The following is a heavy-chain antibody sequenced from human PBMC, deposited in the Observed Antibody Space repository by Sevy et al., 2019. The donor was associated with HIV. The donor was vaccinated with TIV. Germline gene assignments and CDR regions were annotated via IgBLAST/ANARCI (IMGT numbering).Heavy chain of an antibody. D-gene: IGHD2-8*01. CDR3: AREGCTQPHDY. V-gene: IGHV3-74*01. CDR1: GFTFSNYW. J-gene: IGHJ4*02. Sequence: GGSLRLSCAASGFTFSNYWMHWVRQVPGKGPTWVSNIRGGGTTTVYADSVKGRFTISRDNAKNTLYLQMNNLRAEDTATYFCAREGCTQPHDYWGQGTLVTVSS. CDR2: IRGGGTTT.